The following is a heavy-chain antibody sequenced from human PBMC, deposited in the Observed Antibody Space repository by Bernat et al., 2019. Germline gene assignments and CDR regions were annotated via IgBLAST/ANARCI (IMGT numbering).Heavy chain of an antibody. CDR1: GFTFSSYG. J-gene: IGHJ2*01. Sequence: QVQLVESGGGVVQPGGSLRLSCAASGFTFSSYGMHWVRQAPGKGLEWVAFIRYDGSNKYYADSVKGRFTISRDNSKNTLYLQMNNLRAEDTAVYYFAKIRVGISWYFDLWGRGHLVTVSS. CDR3: AKIRVGISWYFDL. D-gene: IGHD3-16*01. CDR2: IRYDGSNK. V-gene: IGHV3-30*02.